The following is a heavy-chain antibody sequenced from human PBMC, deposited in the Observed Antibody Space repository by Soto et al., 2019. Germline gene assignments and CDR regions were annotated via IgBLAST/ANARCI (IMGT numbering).Heavy chain of an antibody. CDR3: TRDLFSYDYSGILWFDP. Sequence: EVQLVKSGGGLVQPGGSLKLSCAASGFAFSGSAMYWVRQASGKGPEWVGRIRSKGHNYATEYAASVKGRFTISRDDSKNTAYLQMNSLQTEDTAVYYCTRDLFSYDYSGILWFDPWGQGTLVTVSS. D-gene: IGHD3-16*01. CDR1: GFAFSGSA. J-gene: IGHJ5*02. V-gene: IGHV3-73*02. CDR2: IRSKGHNYAT.